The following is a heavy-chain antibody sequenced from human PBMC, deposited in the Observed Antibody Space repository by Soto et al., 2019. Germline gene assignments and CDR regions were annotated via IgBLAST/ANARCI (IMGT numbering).Heavy chain of an antibody. D-gene: IGHD4-17*01. Sequence: PGGSLRLSCAASGFTFSSYGMHWVRQAPGKGLEWVAVIWYDGSNKYYADSVKGRFTISRDNSKNTLYLQMNSLRAEDTAVYYCARDLGYGDLNGYFQHWGQGTLVTVSS. CDR1: GFTFSSYG. J-gene: IGHJ1*01. V-gene: IGHV3-33*01. CDR2: IWYDGSNK. CDR3: ARDLGYGDLNGYFQH.